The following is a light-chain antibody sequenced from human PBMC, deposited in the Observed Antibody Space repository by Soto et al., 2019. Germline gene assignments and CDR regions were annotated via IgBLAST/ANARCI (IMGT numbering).Light chain of an antibody. V-gene: IGLV2-8*01. Sequence: QSVLTQPPSASGSPGQSVTISCTGTSSDVGAYDSVSWYQKHPGKAPKLMIYEVFKRPSGVPDRFSGSKSGNTASLTVSGLQAEDEADYYCSSYAGSNNLVFGGGTKLTVL. J-gene: IGLJ2*01. CDR1: SSDVGAYDS. CDR3: SSYAGSNNLV. CDR2: EVF.